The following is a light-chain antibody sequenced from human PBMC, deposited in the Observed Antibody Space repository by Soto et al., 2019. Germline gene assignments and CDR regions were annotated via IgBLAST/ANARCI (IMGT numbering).Light chain of an antibody. Sequence: EVVMTQSPPTLSVFPGARTTLSCRPSQSVSRILAWYQQQPGQAARPLIYGGSSRATGIPPRFCGGGSGGEVTLIIISLLSEEVVVYYCRQYNTWPPYTFGGGTKVDIK. J-gene: IGKJ2*01. CDR3: RQYNTWPPYT. CDR2: GGS. CDR1: QSVSRI. V-gene: IGKV3-15*01.